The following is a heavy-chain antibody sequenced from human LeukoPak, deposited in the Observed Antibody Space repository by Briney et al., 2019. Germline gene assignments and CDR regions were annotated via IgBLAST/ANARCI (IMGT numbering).Heavy chain of an antibody. V-gene: IGHV4-38-2*01. Sequence: SETLSLTSVVSGDSINSGHYWGWIRQPPGKGLEWIGSMYHSGSTYYNPSLKSRVTISIDTSKNQFSLKLRSVTAADTAVYFCARNVTMVLPGQGAFDIWGQGTMVTVSS. CDR1: GDSINSGHY. D-gene: IGHD4/OR15-4a*01. J-gene: IGHJ3*02. CDR2: MYHSGST. CDR3: ARNVTMVLPGQGAFDI.